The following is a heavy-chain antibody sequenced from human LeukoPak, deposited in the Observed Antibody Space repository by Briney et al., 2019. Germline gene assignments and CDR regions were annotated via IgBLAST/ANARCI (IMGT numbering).Heavy chain of an antibody. CDR1: GYSFTSYW. J-gene: IGHJ6*03. CDR2: IYPGGSDT. D-gene: IGHD6-13*01. V-gene: IGHV5-51*01. CDR3: ARQGQQLVPPYYYYCYMDV. Sequence: PGESLKISCKGSGYSFTSYWIGWVRQMPGKGLEWMGIIYPGGSDTRYSPSFQGQVTISADKSISTAYLQWSSLKASDTAMYYCARQGQQLVPPYYYYCYMDVWGKGTTVTVSS.